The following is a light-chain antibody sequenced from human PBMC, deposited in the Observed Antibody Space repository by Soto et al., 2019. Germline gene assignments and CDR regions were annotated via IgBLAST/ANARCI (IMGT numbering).Light chain of an antibody. V-gene: IGLV2-18*02. CDR3: NSYTSSSTYV. J-gene: IGLJ1*01. CDR1: SSDVGSNNR. Sequence: QSALTQPPSVSGSPGQSVTISCTGTSSDVGSNNRVSWYQQPPGTAPKLMIYEVSNRPSGVPDRFSGSKSGNTASLTISGLQAEDVADYYCNSYTSSSTYVFGTGTKLTVL. CDR2: EVS.